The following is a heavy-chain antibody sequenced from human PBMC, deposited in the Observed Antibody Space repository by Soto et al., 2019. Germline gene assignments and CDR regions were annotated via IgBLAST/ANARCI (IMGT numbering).Heavy chain of an antibody. Sequence: QVQLQQWGAGLLKPSETLSLTCAVYGGSFSGYYWSWIRQPPGKGLEWIGEINHSGSTNYNPSLKSRVTISVDTSKNQFSLKLSSVTAADTAVYYCARGQQLVRPYYFDYWGQGTLVTVSS. D-gene: IGHD6-13*01. J-gene: IGHJ4*02. CDR1: GGSFSGYY. CDR2: INHSGST. V-gene: IGHV4-34*01. CDR3: ARGQQLVRPYYFDY.